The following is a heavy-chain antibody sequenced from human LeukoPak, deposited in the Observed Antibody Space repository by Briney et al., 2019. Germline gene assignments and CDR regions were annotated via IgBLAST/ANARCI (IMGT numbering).Heavy chain of an antibody. Sequence: TSETLSLTSTVSGGSISSYYWSWIRQPPGKGLEWIGYIYYSGSTNYNPSLKSRVTISVDTSKNQFSLKLSSVTAADTAVYYCARQPSYSYGYKDYWGQGTLVTVSS. CDR1: GGSISSYY. D-gene: IGHD5-18*01. CDR3: ARQPSYSYGYKDY. CDR2: IYYSGST. J-gene: IGHJ4*02. V-gene: IGHV4-59*08.